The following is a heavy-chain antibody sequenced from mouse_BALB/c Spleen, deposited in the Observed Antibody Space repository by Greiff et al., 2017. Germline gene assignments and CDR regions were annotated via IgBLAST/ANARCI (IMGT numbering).Heavy chain of an antibody. V-gene: IGHV1-82*01. J-gene: IGHJ4*01. Sequence: VQLQQSGPELVKPGASVKISCKASGYAFSSSWMNGVKQRPGQGLEWIGRIYPGDGDTNYNGKFKGKATLTADKSSSTAYMQLSSLTSVDSAVYFCARYDYGGAMDYWGQGTSVTVSS. CDR3: ARYDYGGAMDY. CDR2: IYPGDGDT. D-gene: IGHD2-4*01. CDR1: GYAFSSSW.